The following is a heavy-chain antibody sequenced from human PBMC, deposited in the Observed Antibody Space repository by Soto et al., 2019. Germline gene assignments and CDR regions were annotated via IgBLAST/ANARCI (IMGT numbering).Heavy chain of an antibody. CDR2: ISYDGSNK. CDR3: AKGPAIVLVPAAMNYYYGMDV. Sequence: GGSLNLSCAASGFTFSSYAMHWVRQAPGKGLERVAVISYDGSNKYYADSVKGRFTISRDNSKNTLYLQMNSLRAEDTAVYYCAKGPAIVLVPAAMNYYYGMDVWGQGTTVTVS. V-gene: IGHV3-30-3*01. D-gene: IGHD2-2*01. CDR1: GFTFSSYA. J-gene: IGHJ6*02.